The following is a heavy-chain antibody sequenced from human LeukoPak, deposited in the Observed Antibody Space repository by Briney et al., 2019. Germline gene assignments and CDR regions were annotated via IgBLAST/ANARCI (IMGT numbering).Heavy chain of an antibody. J-gene: IGHJ3*02. V-gene: IGHV4-34*01. CDR1: GGSFSGYY. CDR3: ARPYDAFDI. CDR2: INHSGST. Sequence: SETLSLTCAVHGGSFSGYYWSWIRQPPGKGLEWIGEINHSGSTNYNPSLKSRVTISVDTSKNQFSLKLSSVTAADTAVYYCARPYDAFDIWGQGTMVTVSS.